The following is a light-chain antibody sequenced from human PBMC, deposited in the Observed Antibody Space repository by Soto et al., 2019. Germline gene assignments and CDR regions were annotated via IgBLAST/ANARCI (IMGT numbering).Light chain of an antibody. CDR2: DVS. CDR3: SSYTSSSTLVV. CDR1: SSDVGGYNY. Sequence: QSALTQPASVSGSPGQSITISCTGTSSDVGGYNYVSWYQQHPGKAPKLMIYDVSNRPSGGSNRFSGSKSGNTASLTNSGLQAEDEADYYCSSYTSSSTLVVFGGGTKLTVL. V-gene: IGLV2-14*01. J-gene: IGLJ2*01.